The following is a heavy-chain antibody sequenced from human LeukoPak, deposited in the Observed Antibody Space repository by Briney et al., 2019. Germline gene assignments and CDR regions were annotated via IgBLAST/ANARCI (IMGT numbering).Heavy chain of an antibody. D-gene: IGHD3-3*02. CDR1: SGSVSSYY. Sequence: SETLTLTCTVSSGSVSSYYWSWIRQPAGKGLEWIGRMYISGSTDYNPSLKSRVTMSLDTSKNQLSLKLISVTAADTALSYCARDHLNGMDVWGQGTTVTVSS. V-gene: IGHV4-4*07. CDR3: ARDHLNGMDV. J-gene: IGHJ6*02. CDR2: MYISGST.